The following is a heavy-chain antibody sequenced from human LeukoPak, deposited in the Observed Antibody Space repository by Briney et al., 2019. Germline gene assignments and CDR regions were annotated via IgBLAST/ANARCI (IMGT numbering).Heavy chain of an antibody. CDR2: INPIGGST. D-gene: IGHD3-22*01. J-gene: IGHJ3*02. Sequence: ASVTVSFQASGYTLTNYYMHWVRQAPGQGLEWMGLINPIGGSTSYAQKFQGRVTMTRDMSTSTVYMELSSLRSEDTAVYYCARENGMIVVVRGAFDIWGQGTMVTVSS. CDR3: ARENGMIVVVRGAFDI. V-gene: IGHV1-46*01. CDR1: GYTLTNYY.